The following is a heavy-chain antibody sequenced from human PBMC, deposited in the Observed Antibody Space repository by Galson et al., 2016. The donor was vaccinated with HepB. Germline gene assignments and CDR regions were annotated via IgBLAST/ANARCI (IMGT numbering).Heavy chain of an antibody. D-gene: IGHD4-17*01. CDR3: AKSGRYYGVDHFDS. J-gene: IGHJ4*02. CDR1: GFTFSSYG. V-gene: IGHV3-30*18. Sequence: SLRLSCAASGFTFSSYGMHWVRQAPGKGLEWVAVISYDGSNKYYADSVKGRFTTSRDNSKNTLYLQMNSLRAEDTAVYYCAKSGRYYGVDHFDSWGQGTLVTVSS. CDR2: ISYDGSNK.